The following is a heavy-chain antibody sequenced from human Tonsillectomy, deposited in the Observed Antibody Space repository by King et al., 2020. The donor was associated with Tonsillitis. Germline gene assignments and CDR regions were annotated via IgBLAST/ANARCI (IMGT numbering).Heavy chain of an antibody. CDR2: ISYDGSNK. CDR3: AKDRPAVAGVGGADS. V-gene: IGHV3-30*18. J-gene: IGHJ4*02. CDR1: GFRFSTYG. D-gene: IGHD6-19*01. Sequence: VQLVESGGGVVQPGRSLTLSCAASGFRFSTYGMHWLRQAPGKGLEWVAVISYDGSNKVYVDSVRGRFTISRDNSENMLYLHMSSLSAEDTAVDYCAKDRPAVAGVGGADSWGQGTLVTVSS.